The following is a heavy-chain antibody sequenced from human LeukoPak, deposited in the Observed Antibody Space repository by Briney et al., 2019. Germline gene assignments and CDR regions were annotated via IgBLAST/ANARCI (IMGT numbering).Heavy chain of an antibody. CDR2: IKQDGSEK. V-gene: IGHV3-7*01. CDR1: GFTFSSYW. J-gene: IGHJ4*02. D-gene: IGHD4-17*01. CDR3: ARDWRDYGDHGSFFDY. Sequence: PGGSLRLSCAASGFTFSSYWMSWVRQAPGKGLEWVANIKQDGSEKYYVDSVKGRFTISRDNAKNSLYLQMNSLRAEDTAVYYCARDWRDYGDHGSFFDYWGQGTLVTVSS.